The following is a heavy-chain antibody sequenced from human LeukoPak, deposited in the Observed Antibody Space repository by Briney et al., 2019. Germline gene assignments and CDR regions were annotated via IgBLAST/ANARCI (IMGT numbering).Heavy chain of an antibody. CDR2: ISSTSTTI. CDR1: RFTFSSYS. D-gene: IGHD2-2*01. J-gene: IGHJ4*02. V-gene: IGHV3-48*04. CDR3: ARDCSSTNCYWVFDY. Sequence: GGSLRLSCAASRFTFSSYSMNWVRQAPGQGLEWVSYISSTSTTIYYADSVKGRFTISRDNAKNSLYLQVNSLRAEDTAVYYCARDCSSTNCYWVFDYWGQGTLVTVSS.